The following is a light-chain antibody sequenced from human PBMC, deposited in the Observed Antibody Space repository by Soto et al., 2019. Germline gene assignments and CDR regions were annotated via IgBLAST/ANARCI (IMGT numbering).Light chain of an antibody. Sequence: EVVLTQSPATLSLSPGERATLSCRASQSVGSYLAWYQHKPGQPPRLLIYDASNRATGIPARFSGSGSGTDFTLTISSLEAEDFAVYYCQERSNWAPTWTFGQWTKVEIK. V-gene: IGKV3-11*01. CDR1: QSVGSY. J-gene: IGKJ1*01. CDR3: QERSNWAPTWT. CDR2: DAS.